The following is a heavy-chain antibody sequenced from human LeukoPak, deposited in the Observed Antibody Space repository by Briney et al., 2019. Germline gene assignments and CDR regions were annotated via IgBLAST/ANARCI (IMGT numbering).Heavy chain of an antibody. Sequence: ASVKVSCKASGYTFTSYGISWVRQAPGQGLEWMGGIIPIFGTANYAQKFQGRVTITADESTSTAYMEPSSLRSEDTAVYYCARESYSSSWYESDYFDYWGQGTLVTVSS. CDR2: IIPIFGTA. V-gene: IGHV1-69*13. CDR3: ARESYSSSWYESDYFDY. J-gene: IGHJ4*02. D-gene: IGHD6-13*01. CDR1: GYTFTSYG.